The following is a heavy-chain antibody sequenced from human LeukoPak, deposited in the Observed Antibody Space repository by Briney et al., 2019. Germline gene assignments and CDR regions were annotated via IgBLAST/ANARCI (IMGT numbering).Heavy chain of an antibody. CDR1: GFSFSNYA. D-gene: IGHD3-22*01. Sequence: PGGSLRLSCAASGFSFSNYAMTWVRQAPGKGLEWVSAISGSGGSTYYADSVKGRFTISRDNSYNTLYLQMHSLRAEDTALYYCAKVLHYFDSSGCLHYWGQGTLVTVSS. J-gene: IGHJ4*02. CDR3: AKVLHYFDSSGCLHY. CDR2: ISGSGGST. V-gene: IGHV3-23*01.